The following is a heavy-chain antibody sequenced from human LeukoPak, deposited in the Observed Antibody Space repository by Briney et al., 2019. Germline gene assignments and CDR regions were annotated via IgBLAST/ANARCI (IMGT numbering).Heavy chain of an antibody. V-gene: IGHV3-23*01. D-gene: IGHD4-11*01. Sequence: GGSLRPSCAASGFTFSSYAMSWVRQAPGKGLEWVSGISGSGGTTYYADSVKGRFTISRDNSKNTLYLQMNSLRAEDTAVYYCAKGSPNYSNRFDYWGQGTLVTVSS. CDR2: ISGSGGTT. CDR3: AKGSPNYSNRFDY. J-gene: IGHJ4*02. CDR1: GFTFSSYA.